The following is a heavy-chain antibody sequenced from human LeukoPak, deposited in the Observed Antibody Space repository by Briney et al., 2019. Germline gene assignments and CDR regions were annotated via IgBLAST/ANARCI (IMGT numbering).Heavy chain of an antibody. Sequence: PGGSLRLSCSASGFTFSSYSLDWVRQAPGKGPEYVSGINNNGGSTQYADSVKGRFTISRDNSKNTVYLQMRSLRPEDTAVYYCVKAKVGATFDSWGQGTLLTVSS. J-gene: IGHJ4*02. CDR1: GFTFSSYS. V-gene: IGHV3-64D*06. CDR3: VKAKVGATFDS. D-gene: IGHD1-26*01. CDR2: INNNGGST.